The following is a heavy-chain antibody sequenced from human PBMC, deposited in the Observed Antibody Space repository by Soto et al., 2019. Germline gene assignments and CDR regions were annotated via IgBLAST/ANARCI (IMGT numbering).Heavy chain of an antibody. CDR1: GFTFSSYG. J-gene: IGHJ3*02. D-gene: IGHD1-7*01. CDR2: IWYDGSNK. V-gene: IGHV3-33*01. CDR3: AREGYNWNYGLGAFDI. Sequence: QVQLVESGGGVVQPWRSLRLSCAASGFTFSSYGMHWVRQAPGKGLEWVAVIWYDGSNKYYADSVKGRFTISRDNSKNTLYLQMNSLRAEDTAVYYCAREGYNWNYGLGAFDIWGQGTMVTVSS.